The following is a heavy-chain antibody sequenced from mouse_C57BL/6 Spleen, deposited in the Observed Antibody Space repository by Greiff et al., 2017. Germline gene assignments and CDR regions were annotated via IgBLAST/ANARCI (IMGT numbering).Heavy chain of an antibody. Sequence: QVQLKQPGAELVMPGASVKLSCKASGYTFTSYWMHWVKQRPGQGLEWIGEIDPSDSYTNYNQKFKGKSTLTVDKSSSTAYMQLSSLTSEDSAVYYCARSGLGPPWFAYWGQGTLVTVSA. CDR1: GYTFTSYW. CDR3: ARSGLGPPWFAY. D-gene: IGHD4-1*01. V-gene: IGHV1-69*01. J-gene: IGHJ3*01. CDR2: IDPSDSYT.